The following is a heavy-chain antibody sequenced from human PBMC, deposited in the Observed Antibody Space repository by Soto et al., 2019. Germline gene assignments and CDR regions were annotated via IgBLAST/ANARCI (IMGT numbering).Heavy chain of an antibody. CDR2: IHYSGST. CDR3: ARHQDYGDYVYFDL. D-gene: IGHD4-17*01. V-gene: IGHV4-39*01. CDR1: VASISRSSYY. J-gene: IGHJ2*01. Sequence: QLQLQESGPGLVKPSETLSLTCSVSVASISRSSYYWGWMRQPPEKGLEWIGSIHYSGSTYYNPPLKSRVTISVDTSKNQFSLTLSSVTAADTAVYYCARHQDYGDYVYFDLWGRGTLVTVSS.